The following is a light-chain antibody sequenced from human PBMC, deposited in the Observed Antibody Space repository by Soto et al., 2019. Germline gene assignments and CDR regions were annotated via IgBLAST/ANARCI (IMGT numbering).Light chain of an antibody. Sequence: DIQVTQSPSSLSASVGDRVTITCRASQTISTFLNWYQQKPGKAPRLLIYDASSLLSGVPSRFSGSGSGTDFTLTIASLQPEDFSTYYFQQSDSTPYTFGQGTKVEI. CDR2: DAS. J-gene: IGKJ2*01. CDR1: QTISTF. V-gene: IGKV1-39*01. CDR3: QQSDSTPYT.